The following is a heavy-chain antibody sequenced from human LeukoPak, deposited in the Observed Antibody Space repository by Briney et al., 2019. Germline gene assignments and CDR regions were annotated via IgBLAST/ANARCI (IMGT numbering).Heavy chain of an antibody. D-gene: IGHD3-22*01. CDR3: ARQAYSFDSSGYYRPNWFDP. J-gene: IGHJ5*02. CDR1: GGSISSSSYY. V-gene: IGHV4-39*01. Sequence: SETLSLTCTVSGGSISSSSYYWGWIRQPPGKGLEWIGSIYYSGSTCFNPSLKSRVTISLDTSKNQFSLNLSSVTAADTAVYYCARQAYSFDSSGYYRPNWFDPWGQGTLVTVSS. CDR2: IYYSGST.